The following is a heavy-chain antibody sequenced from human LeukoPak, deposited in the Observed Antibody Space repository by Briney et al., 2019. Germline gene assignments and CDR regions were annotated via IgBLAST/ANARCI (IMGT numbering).Heavy chain of an antibody. D-gene: IGHD1-14*01. CDR2: IYYSGST. CDR3: ARVREGSITLDY. V-gene: IGHV4-59*01. CDR1: GGSISSYY. Sequence: SETLSLTCTVSGGSISSYYWSWIRQPPGKGLEWIGYIYYSGSTNYNPSLKSRVTISVDTSKNQFSLKLSSVTAADTAVYYCARVREGSITLDYWGQGTLVTVSS. J-gene: IGHJ4*02.